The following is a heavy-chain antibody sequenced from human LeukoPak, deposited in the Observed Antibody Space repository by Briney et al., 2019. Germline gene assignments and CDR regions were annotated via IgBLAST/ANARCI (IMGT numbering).Heavy chain of an antibody. D-gene: IGHD3-22*01. CDR1: GGTFSSYA. CDR2: IIPIFGTA. Sequence: SVKVSCKASGGTFSSYAISWVRQAPGQGLEWMGGIIPIFGTANYAQKFQGRVTITTDESTSTAYMELSSLRSEDTAVYYCARVKDGGSGYYYEGLDFDYWGQGTLVTVSS. CDR3: ARVKDGGSGYYYEGLDFDY. J-gene: IGHJ4*02. V-gene: IGHV1-69*05.